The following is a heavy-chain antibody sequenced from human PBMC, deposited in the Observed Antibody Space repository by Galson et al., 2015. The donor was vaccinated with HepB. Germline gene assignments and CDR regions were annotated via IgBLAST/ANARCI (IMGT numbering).Heavy chain of an antibody. CDR3: AKEAGYYDSSGYYPDAFDI. D-gene: IGHD3-22*01. CDR1: GFTFSSYA. J-gene: IGHJ3*02. Sequence: SLRLSCAASGFTFSSYAMSWVRQAPGKGLEWVSAISGSGGSTYYADSVKGRFTISRDNSKNTLYLQMNSLRAEDTAVYYCAKEAGYYDSSGYYPDAFDIWGQGTMVTVSS. CDR2: ISGSGGST. V-gene: IGHV3-23*01.